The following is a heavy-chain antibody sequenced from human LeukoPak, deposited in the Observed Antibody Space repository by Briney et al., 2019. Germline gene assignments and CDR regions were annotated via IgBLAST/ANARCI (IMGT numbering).Heavy chain of an antibody. CDR3: ATCNVRVGYCSGTSCYVCYFDY. D-gene: IGHD2-2*01. J-gene: IGHJ4*02. CDR1: GFTLSSYW. Sequence: GGSLRLSCEASGFTLSSYWMSWVRQAPGKGLEWVANIKQDGSEKYYVDSVKGRFTISRDNAKNSLSLQMNSLRAEDTAIYYCATCNVRVGYCSGTSCYVCYFDYWGQGTLVTVSS. V-gene: IGHV3-7*01. CDR2: IKQDGSEK.